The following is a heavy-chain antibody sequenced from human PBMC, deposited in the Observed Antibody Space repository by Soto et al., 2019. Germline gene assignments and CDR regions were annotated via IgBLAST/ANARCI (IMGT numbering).Heavy chain of an antibody. CDR2: ISWNSGSI. CDR3: AKDFAD. V-gene: IGHV3-9*01. CDR1: GFTFDDYA. Sequence: GGSLRLSCAASGFTFDDYAMHWVRQAPGKGLEWVSGISWNSGSIGYADSVKGRFTISRDNAKNSLYLQMNSLRAEDTALYYCAKDFADWGQGTLVTVSS. J-gene: IGHJ4*02.